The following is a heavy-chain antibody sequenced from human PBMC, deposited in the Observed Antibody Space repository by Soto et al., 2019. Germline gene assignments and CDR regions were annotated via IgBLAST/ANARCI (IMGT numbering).Heavy chain of an antibody. Sequence: SETLSLTCAVSGYSISSSNWWGWIRQPPGKGLEWIGYVYYSGTTYYNPSLKSRVTMSVDTSKNQFSLKLTSVTAVDTAVYYCARREIPGLIHYWGQVPLVIVS. D-gene: IGHD1-26*01. V-gene: IGHV4-28*01. CDR3: ARREIPGLIHY. J-gene: IGHJ4*02. CDR1: GYSISSSNW. CDR2: VYYSGTT.